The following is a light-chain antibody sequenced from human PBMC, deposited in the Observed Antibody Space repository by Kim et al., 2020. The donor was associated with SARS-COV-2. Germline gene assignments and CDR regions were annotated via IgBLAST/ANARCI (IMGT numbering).Light chain of an antibody. V-gene: IGLV3-19*01. CDR2: GKN. CDR3: NSRDSSGNHLDV. CDR1: SLSSYY. Sequence: LGQTVRITCQGDSLSSYYASWYQQKPGQAPVLVIYGKNNRPSGIPDRFSGSSSGNTASLTITGAQAEDEADYYCNSRDSSGNHLDVFGTGTKVTVL. J-gene: IGLJ1*01.